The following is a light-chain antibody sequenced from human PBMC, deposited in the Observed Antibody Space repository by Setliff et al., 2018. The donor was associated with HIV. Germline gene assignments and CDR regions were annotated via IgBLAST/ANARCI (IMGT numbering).Light chain of an antibody. CDR2: EVN. CDR1: SRDVGGHEF. V-gene: IGLV2-8*01. CDR3: SSYAARNTVV. J-gene: IGLJ3*02. Sequence: SALTQPPSAAGSPGQSVTISCTGTSRDVGGHEFVSWYQQHPGKAPKLMIYEVNKRPSGVPDRFSGSKSGNTASLTVSGLQAEDDADYYCSSYAARNTVVFGGGTKVTV.